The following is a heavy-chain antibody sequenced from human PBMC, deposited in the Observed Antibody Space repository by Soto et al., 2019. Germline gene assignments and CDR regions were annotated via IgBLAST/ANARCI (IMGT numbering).Heavy chain of an antibody. CDR3: ATRYDSSGYLFDY. CDR1: GGTFSSYA. D-gene: IGHD3-22*01. CDR2: IIPIFGTA. J-gene: IGHJ4*02. V-gene: IGHV1-69*13. Sequence: SVKVSCKASGGTFSSYAISWVRQAPGQGLEWMGGIIPIFGTANYAQKFQGRVTITADESTSTAYMELSSLRSEDTAVYYCATRYDSSGYLFDYWGQGTLVTVSS.